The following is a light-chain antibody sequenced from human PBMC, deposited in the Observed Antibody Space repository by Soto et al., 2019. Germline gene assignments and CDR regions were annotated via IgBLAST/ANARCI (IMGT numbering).Light chain of an antibody. V-gene: IGKV1-5*03. CDR2: KAS. CDR3: QQYETFSGT. J-gene: IGKJ1*01. Sequence: DIQMTQSPSTLSASVGDRFTITCRASQTISSWLAWYQQKPGKAPKLLIYKASTLKSGVPSRFSGSGSGTKFTLTIASLQPDDFATYYCQQYETFSGTFGPGTKVDIK. CDR1: QTISSW.